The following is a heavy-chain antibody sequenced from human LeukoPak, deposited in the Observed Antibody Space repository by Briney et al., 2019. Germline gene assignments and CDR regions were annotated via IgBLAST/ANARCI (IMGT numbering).Heavy chain of an antibody. CDR3: ARVAADSSGRDY. V-gene: IGHV4-34*01. Sequence: SETLSLTCAVYGGSFSGYYWSWIRLPPGKGLEWIGEINHSGSTNYNPSLKSRVTISVDTSKNQFSLKLSSVTAADTAVYYCARVAADSSGRDYWGQGTLVTVSS. CDR1: GGSFSGYY. J-gene: IGHJ4*02. CDR2: INHSGST. D-gene: IGHD3-22*01.